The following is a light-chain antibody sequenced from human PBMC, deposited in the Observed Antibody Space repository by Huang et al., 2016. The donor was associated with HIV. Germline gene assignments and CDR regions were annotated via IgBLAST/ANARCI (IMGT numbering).Light chain of an antibody. CDR3: QQRSNWPMYT. V-gene: IGKV3-11*01. CDR2: DAS. CDR1: QSVSSY. Sequence: EIVLTQSPATLSLSPGERATLSCRASQSVSSYLAWYQKKPGQAPRLLIYDASNRATVIPARFSGSGSGTDFTLTISSLEPEDFAVYYCQQRSNWPMYTFGQGTKLEIK. J-gene: IGKJ2*01.